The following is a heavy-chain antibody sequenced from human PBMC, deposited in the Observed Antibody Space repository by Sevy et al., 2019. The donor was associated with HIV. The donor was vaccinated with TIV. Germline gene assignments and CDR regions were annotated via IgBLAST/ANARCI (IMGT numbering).Heavy chain of an antibody. CDR2: LYHSGST. CDR3: ARVSGNSEWGYYFDS. CDR1: GGSLSSGAYS. V-gene: IGHV4-30-2*01. Sequence: SETLSLTCAVSGGSLSSGAYSWSWIRQPTGKGLEWIGCLYHSGSTYYNPSLKSRVTISVDRSKNQFSLKLSSVTAADTAVYYCARVSGNSEWGYYFDSWGQGTLVTVSS. D-gene: IGHD2-15*01. J-gene: IGHJ4*02.